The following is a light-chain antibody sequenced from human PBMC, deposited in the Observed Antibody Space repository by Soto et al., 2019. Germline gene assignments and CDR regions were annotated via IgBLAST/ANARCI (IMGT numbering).Light chain of an antibody. CDR1: QSVSDSY. CDR2: AS. V-gene: IGKV3-20*01. CDR3: QRYGTSAL. J-gene: IGKJ3*01. Sequence: EIVLTQSPGTLSLSPGERATLSCRASQSVSDSYLAWYQQKPGQAPRLLIYASSRATGIPDRFSGSGSGTVFTLTISRLEPEDFAVYYCQRYGTSALFGPGTKVDIK.